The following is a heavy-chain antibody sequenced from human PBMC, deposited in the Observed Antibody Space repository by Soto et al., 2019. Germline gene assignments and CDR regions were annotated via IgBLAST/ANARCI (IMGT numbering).Heavy chain of an antibody. Sequence: QVQLQQWGAGLLKPSETLSLTCAVYGGSFSGYYWSWIRQPPGKGLEWIGEINHSGSTNYNPSLKSRVTLSVDTSKNQFSLKLSSVTAADTAVYYCARAFDFWSGYPYHFAYWGQGTLVTVSS. CDR3: ARAFDFWSGYPYHFAY. D-gene: IGHD3-3*01. CDR1: GGSFSGYY. CDR2: INHSGST. V-gene: IGHV4-34*01. J-gene: IGHJ4*02.